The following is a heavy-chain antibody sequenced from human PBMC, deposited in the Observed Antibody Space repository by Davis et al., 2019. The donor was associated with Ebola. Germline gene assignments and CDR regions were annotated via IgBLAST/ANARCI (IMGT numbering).Heavy chain of an antibody. D-gene: IGHD6-19*01. Sequence: SVKVSCKASGGTFSSYTISWVRQAPGQGLEWMGRIIPILGIANYAQKFQGRVTITADKSTSTAYMELSSLRSEDTAVYYCARDIGGAVAGTKGDYWGQGTLVSVSS. CDR1: GGTFSSYT. J-gene: IGHJ4*02. CDR3: ARDIGGAVAGTKGDY. CDR2: IIPILGIA. V-gene: IGHV1-69*04.